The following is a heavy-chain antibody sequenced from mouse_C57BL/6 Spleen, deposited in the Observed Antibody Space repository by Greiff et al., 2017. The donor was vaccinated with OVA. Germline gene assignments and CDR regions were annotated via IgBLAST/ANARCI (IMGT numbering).Heavy chain of an antibody. J-gene: IGHJ2*01. CDR1: GYAFSSSW. CDR2: IYPGDGDT. Sequence: VKLVESGPELVKPGASVKISCKASGYAFSSSWMNWVKQRPGKGLEWIGRIYPGDGDTNYNGKFKGKATLTADKSSSTAYMQLSSLTSEDSAVYFCARNGWGYDYGGDYWGQGTTLTVSS. V-gene: IGHV1-82*01. D-gene: IGHD2-4*01. CDR3: ARNGWGYDYGGDY.